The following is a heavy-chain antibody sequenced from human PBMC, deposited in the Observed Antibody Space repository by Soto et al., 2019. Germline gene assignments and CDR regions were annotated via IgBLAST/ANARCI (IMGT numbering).Heavy chain of an antibody. D-gene: IGHD4-17*01. J-gene: IGHJ6*02. CDR3: ATSYGDYYYYGMDV. CDR1: GYTFTSYG. CDR2: ISAYNGNT. Sequence: ASVKVSCKASGYTFTSYGISWVRQAPGQGLEWMGWISAYNGNTNCAQKLQGRVTMTTDTSTSTAYMELRSLRSDDTAVYYCATSYGDYYYYGMDVWGQGTTVTVSS. V-gene: IGHV1-18*04.